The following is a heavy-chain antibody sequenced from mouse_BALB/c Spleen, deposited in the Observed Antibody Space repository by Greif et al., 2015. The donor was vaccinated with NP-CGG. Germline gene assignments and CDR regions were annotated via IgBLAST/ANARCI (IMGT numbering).Heavy chain of an antibody. CDR3: ARSGIYYYGSSPFAY. CDR1: VFNIKDTH. V-gene: IGHV14-3*02. J-gene: IGHJ3*01. Sequence: VQLQQPGAELVKPGASVKLSCTASVFNIKDTHMHWVKQRPEQGLEWIGRIDPANGNTKYDPKFQGKATITADTSSNTAYLQRSSLTSEDTAVYFCARSGIYYYGSSPFAYWGQRTLVTVSA. CDR2: IDPANGNT. D-gene: IGHD1-1*01.